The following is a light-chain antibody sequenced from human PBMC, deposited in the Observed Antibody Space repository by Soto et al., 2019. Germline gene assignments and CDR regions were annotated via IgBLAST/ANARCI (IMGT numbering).Light chain of an antibody. V-gene: IGLV2-8*01. Sequence: QSVLTQPPSASGSRGQSVTISCTGTSSDVGGYNYDSWYQQHPGKAPKLMIYEVSKRPSGVPDRFSGSKSGNTASLTVSGLQPEDEADYYCSSYAGSNNLGVFGGGTKLTVL. CDR2: EVS. J-gene: IGLJ3*02. CDR1: SSDVGGYNY. CDR3: SSYAGSNNLGV.